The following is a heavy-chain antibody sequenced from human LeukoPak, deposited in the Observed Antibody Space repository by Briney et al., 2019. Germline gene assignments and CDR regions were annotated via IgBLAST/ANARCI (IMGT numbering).Heavy chain of an antibody. V-gene: IGHV4-59*01. D-gene: IGHD1-20*01. CDR1: GGSISRYY. J-gene: IGHJ3*02. CDR3: ARELYNWNGRRHAIDI. Sequence: SETLSLTCTVSGGSISRYYWSWVRQPPGKGLEYIGNIYYSGSTNYNPSLKSGVTISLDTSRSQFSLKLTSVTAADTAVYYCARELYNWNGRRHAIDIWGQGTMVTVSS. CDR2: IYYSGST.